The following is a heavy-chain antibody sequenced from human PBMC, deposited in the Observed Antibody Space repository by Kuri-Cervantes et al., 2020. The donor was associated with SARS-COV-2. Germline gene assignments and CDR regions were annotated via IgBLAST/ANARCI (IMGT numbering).Heavy chain of an antibody. CDR3: ARDRGGATRPDAFDI. V-gene: IGHV1-69*13. CDR1: GGTFSSYA. D-gene: IGHD3-16*01. CDR2: IIPIFGTA. Sequence: SVKVSCKASGGTFSSYAISWVRQAPGQGLEWMGGIIPIFGTANYAQKFQGRVTITADESTSTAYMELSSLRSEDTAVYYCARDRGGATRPDAFDIWGKGTMVTVSS. J-gene: IGHJ3*02.